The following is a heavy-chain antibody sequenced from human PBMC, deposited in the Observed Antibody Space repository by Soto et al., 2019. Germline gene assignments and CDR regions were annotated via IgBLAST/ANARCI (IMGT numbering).Heavy chain of an antibody. D-gene: IGHD2-15*01. CDR3: ARDRLGYCSGGSCYPAYNWFDP. CDR1: GGSISSGGYY. V-gene: IGHV4-31*03. CDR2: IYYSGST. J-gene: IGHJ5*02. Sequence: TLSLTCTVSGGSISSGGYYWSWIRQHPGKGLEWIGYIYYSGSTYYNPSLKSRVTISVDTSKNQFSLKLSSVTAADTAVYYCARDRLGYCSGGSCYPAYNWFDPWGQGTLVTVSS.